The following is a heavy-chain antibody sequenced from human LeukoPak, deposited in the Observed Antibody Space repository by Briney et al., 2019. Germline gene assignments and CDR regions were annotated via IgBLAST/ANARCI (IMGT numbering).Heavy chain of an antibody. CDR3: ARLSGYSSGHYYSDY. J-gene: IGHJ4*02. Sequence: SETLSLTCTVSGDSISSDYWSWIRQPPGKGLEWIGYIYYRGSINYNPSLKSRVTISVDTSKNQFSLKLSSVTAADTAVYYCARLSGYSSGHYYSDYWGQGTLVTVSS. CDR2: IYYRGSI. D-gene: IGHD3-22*01. V-gene: IGHV4-59*01. CDR1: GDSISSDY.